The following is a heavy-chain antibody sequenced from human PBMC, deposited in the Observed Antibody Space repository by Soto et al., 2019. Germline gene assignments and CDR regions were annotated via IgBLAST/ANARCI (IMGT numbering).Heavy chain of an antibody. D-gene: IGHD3-10*01. J-gene: IGHJ6*02. CDR2: INPNRGGT. Sequence: QGLEWMGWINPNRGGTNYAQKFQGWVTMTRDTSIRTAYMELSRLRSDDTAVYYCARVSEGSDYYYGMDVWGQGTTVIVSS. CDR3: ARVSEGSDYYYGMDV. V-gene: IGHV1-2*04.